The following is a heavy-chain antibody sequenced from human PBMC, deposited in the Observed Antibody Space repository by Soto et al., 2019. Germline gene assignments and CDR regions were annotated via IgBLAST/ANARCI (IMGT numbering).Heavy chain of an antibody. Sequence: SENLSLTCTVSGGSISSYYWSWIRQPPGKGLEWIGYIYYSGSTNYNPSLKSRVTISVDTSKNQFSLKLSSVTAADTAVYYCARQDYGDSYDYWGQGTLVTVSS. J-gene: IGHJ4*02. V-gene: IGHV4-59*08. CDR1: GGSISSYY. CDR2: IYYSGST. D-gene: IGHD3-16*01. CDR3: ARQDYGDSYDY.